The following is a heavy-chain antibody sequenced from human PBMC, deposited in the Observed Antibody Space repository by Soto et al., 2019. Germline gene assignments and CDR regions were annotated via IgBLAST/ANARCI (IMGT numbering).Heavy chain of an antibody. J-gene: IGHJ6*02. D-gene: IGHD2-2*02. CDR1: GGSISSGGYY. CDR2: IYYSGST. CDR3: ARGGRRYPVMDV. Sequence: SETLSLTCTVSGGSISSGGYYWSWIRQHPGKGLEWIGYIYYSGSTYYNPSLKSRVTISVDTSKNQFSLKLSSVTAADTAVYYCARGGRRYPVMDVWGQGTTVTVSS. V-gene: IGHV4-31*03.